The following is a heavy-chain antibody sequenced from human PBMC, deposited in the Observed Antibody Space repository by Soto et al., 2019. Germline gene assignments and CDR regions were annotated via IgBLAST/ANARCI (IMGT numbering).Heavy chain of an antibody. D-gene: IGHD2-15*01. J-gene: IGHJ4*02. CDR2: INHSGST. CDR1: GGSFSGYY. Sequence: SETLSLTCAVYGGSFSGYYWSWIRQPPGKGLEWIGEINHSGSTNYNPSLKSRVTISVDTSKNQFSLKLSSVTAADTAVYYCARGPLIRYCSGGSCYSRFDYWGQGTLVTVSS. CDR3: ARGPLIRYCSGGSCYSRFDY. V-gene: IGHV4-34*01.